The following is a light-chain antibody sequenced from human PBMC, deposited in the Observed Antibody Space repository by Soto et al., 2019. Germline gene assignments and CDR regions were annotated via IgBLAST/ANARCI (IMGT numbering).Light chain of an antibody. V-gene: IGLV2-8*01. CDR2: EVS. J-gene: IGLJ3*02. CDR1: SSDVGGYNY. Sequence: QSALTQPPSASGSPGQSVAISCTGTSSDVGGYNYVSWYQHHPGKAPKLMIYEVSRRPSGVSDRFSGSKSGNTASLTVSGLQAVDEADYYCSSYSGSSNWVFGGGTKLTVL. CDR3: SSYSGSSNWV.